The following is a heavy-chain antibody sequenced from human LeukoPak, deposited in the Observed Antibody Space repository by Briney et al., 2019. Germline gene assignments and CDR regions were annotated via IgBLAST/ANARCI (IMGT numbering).Heavy chain of an antibody. CDR2: IYSGGST. J-gene: IGHJ3*02. D-gene: IGHD1-26*01. Sequence: GGSLRLSCAAYGFTVSSNYMSWVRQAPGKGLEWVSVIYSGGSTYYADSVKGRFTISRDNSKNTLYLQMNSLRAEDTAVYYCARASGSYYYGYAFDIWGQGTMVTVSS. CDR1: GFTVSSNY. CDR3: ARASGSYYYGYAFDI. V-gene: IGHV3-53*01.